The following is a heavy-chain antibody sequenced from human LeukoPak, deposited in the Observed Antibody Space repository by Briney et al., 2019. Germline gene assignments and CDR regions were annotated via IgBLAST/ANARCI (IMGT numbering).Heavy chain of an antibody. Sequence: SETLSLTCTVSGGSISSSSYYWGWIRQPPGKGLEWIGSIYHSGSTYYNPSLKSRVTISVDTSKNQFSLKLSSVTAADTAVYYCARGLVKGMIRDWGQGTLVTVSS. CDR1: GGSISSSSYY. J-gene: IGHJ4*02. D-gene: IGHD3-22*01. CDR3: ARGLVKGMIRD. CDR2: IYHSGST. V-gene: IGHV4-39*07.